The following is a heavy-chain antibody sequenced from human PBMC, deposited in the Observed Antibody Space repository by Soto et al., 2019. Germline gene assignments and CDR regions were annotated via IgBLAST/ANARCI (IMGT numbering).Heavy chain of an antibody. CDR3: STVQGLLLRFGNFSYGMDV. D-gene: IGHD3-10*01. Sequence: EVQLVESGGGLVKPGGSLRLSCAVSGFTLSNAWMNWVRQAPGKGLEWVGRIKGQADGGTTDYAAPVKGTFTISRGNSKNTLDLQMNSLKRNDTAVYYCSTVQGLLLRFGNFSYGMDVWGQGTTVNVSS. CDR2: IKGQADGGTT. J-gene: IGHJ6*02. CDR1: GFTLSNAW. V-gene: IGHV3-15*07.